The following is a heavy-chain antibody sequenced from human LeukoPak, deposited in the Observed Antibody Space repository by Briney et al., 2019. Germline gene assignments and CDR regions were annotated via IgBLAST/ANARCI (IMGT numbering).Heavy chain of an antibody. CDR3: ARVRLVDGSGSYSNSYYYYGMDV. CDR1: GFTFSTYW. J-gene: IGHJ6*02. D-gene: IGHD3-10*01. Sequence: GGSLRLSCAASGFTFSTYWMHWVRQAPGKGLVWVSRINGDGGSRNYADSVKGRFTISRDNAKNSLYLQMNSLRAEDTAVYYCARVRLVDGSGSYSNSYYYYGMDVWGQGTTVTVSS. V-gene: IGHV3-74*01. CDR2: INGDGGSR.